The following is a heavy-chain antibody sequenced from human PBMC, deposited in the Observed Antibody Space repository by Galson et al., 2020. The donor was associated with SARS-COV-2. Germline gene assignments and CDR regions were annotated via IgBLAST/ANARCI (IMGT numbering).Heavy chain of an antibody. V-gene: IGHV3-30*18. CDR3: AKDRWGAIGRYGMDV. CDR2: ISNDGRSK. Sequence: GGSLRLSCAASGFSFSTFGLHWVRQAPGKGLEWVALISNDGRSKFYLDSVKGRFTISRDNSKDTLYVEMNSLRIEDTAVYYCAKDRWGAIGRYGMDVWGQGTTGIVSS. CDR1: GFSFSTFG. J-gene: IGHJ6*02. D-gene: IGHD3-16*01.